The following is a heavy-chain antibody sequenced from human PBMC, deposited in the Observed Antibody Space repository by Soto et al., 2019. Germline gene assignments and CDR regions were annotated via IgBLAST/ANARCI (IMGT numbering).Heavy chain of an antibody. D-gene: IGHD1-1*01. J-gene: IGHJ5*02. CDR3: VRDGTKTLRDWFDP. Sequence: SETLSLTCTVSGASISGFYWSWIRKSAGKGLEWIGRIYATGTTDYNPSLKSRVMMSVDTSKKQFSLKLRSVTTANTAVYYCVRDGTKTLRDWFDPWGQGISVTV. CDR1: GASISGFY. CDR2: IYATGTT. V-gene: IGHV4-4*07.